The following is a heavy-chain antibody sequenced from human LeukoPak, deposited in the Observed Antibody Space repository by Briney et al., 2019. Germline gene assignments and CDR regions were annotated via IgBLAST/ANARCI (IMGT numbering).Heavy chain of an antibody. CDR3: ARTSGSYPINDVDY. V-gene: IGHV3-9*01. CDR1: GFTFDDYA. J-gene: IGHJ4*02. Sequence: GGSLRLSCAASGFTFDDYAMHWVRQAPGKGLEWVSGISWNSGSIGYADSVKGRFTISRDNSKNTLYLQMNSLRAADTAVYYCARTSGSYPINDVDYWGQGTLVTVSS. D-gene: IGHD1-26*01. CDR2: ISWNSGSI.